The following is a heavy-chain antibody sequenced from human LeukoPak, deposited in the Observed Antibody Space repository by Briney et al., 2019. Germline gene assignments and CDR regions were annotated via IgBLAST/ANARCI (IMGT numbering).Heavy chain of an antibody. CDR3: ARERASGTMIVVAVIDY. CDR2: IYTSGST. Sequence: PSETLSLTCTVSGGSISSGSYYWSWFRQPAGKGLEWIGRIYTSGSTNYNPSLKSRVTISVDTSKNQFSLRLSSVTAADTAVYYCARERASGTMIVVAVIDYWGQGTLVTVSS. J-gene: IGHJ4*02. CDR1: GGSISSGSYY. V-gene: IGHV4-61*02. D-gene: IGHD3-22*01.